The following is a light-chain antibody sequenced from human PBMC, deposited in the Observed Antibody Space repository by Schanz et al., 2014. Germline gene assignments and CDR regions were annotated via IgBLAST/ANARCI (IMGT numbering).Light chain of an antibody. J-gene: IGLJ1*01. Sequence: QSALTQPPSASGSPGQSVTISCTGTSRDVGGYNYVSWYQQHPGKAPKVMITEVTKRPSGVPDRFSGSKSGNTASLTVSGLQAEDEADYYCCSYAGSYLGVFGTGTKLTVL. CDR1: SRDVGGYNY. CDR3: CSYAGSYLGV. CDR2: EVT. V-gene: IGLV2-8*01.